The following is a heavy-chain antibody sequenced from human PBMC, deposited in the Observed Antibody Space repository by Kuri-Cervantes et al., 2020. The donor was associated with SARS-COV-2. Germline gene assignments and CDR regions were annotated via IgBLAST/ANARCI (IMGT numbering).Heavy chain of an antibody. CDR1: GGSISSSSYY. CDR3: ARAAEYYFDY. Sequence: GSLRLSCNVSGGSISSSSYYWGWVRQPPGKGLEWIGSIYYSGSTYYNPSLKSRVTISVDTSKKFSLKLSSVTAADTAVYYCARAAEYYFDYWGQGTLVTVSS. CDR2: IYYSGST. V-gene: IGHV4-39*07. J-gene: IGHJ4*02.